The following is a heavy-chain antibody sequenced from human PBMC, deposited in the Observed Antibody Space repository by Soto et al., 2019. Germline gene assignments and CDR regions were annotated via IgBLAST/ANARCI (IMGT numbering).Heavy chain of an antibody. J-gene: IGHJ5*02. CDR1: GYSISSGYY. CDR3: ARSTPPYHFLRCYLEYNGFDP. CDR2: IYHSGST. D-gene: IGHD3-3*01. V-gene: IGHV4-38-2*01. Sequence: PSETLSLTCAVSGYSISSGYYWGWIRQPPGKGLEWIGSIYHSGSTYYNPSLKSRVTISVDTSKNQFSLKLSSVTAADTAVYYCARSTPPYHFLRCYLEYNGFDPWGQGTLVTVSS.